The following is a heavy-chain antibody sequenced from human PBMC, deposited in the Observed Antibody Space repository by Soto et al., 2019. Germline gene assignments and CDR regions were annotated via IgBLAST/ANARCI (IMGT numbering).Heavy chain of an antibody. CDR1: GGTFSSYA. CDR3: ARGGIAAAGEVDYYYGMDV. J-gene: IGHJ6*02. Sequence: SVKVSCKASGGTFSSYAISWVRQAPGQGLEWMGGIIPIFGTANYAQKFQGRVTITADESTSTAYMELSSLRSEDTAVYYCARGGIAAAGEVDYYYGMDVWGQGTTVTVS. CDR2: IIPIFGTA. D-gene: IGHD6-13*01. V-gene: IGHV1-69*13.